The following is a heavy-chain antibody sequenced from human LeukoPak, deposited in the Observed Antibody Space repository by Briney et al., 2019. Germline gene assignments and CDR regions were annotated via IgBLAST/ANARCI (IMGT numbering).Heavy chain of an antibody. D-gene: IGHD5-18*01. V-gene: IGHV3-48*03. CDR2: ISATGNTI. Sequence: TGGSLRLSCAASGFTFSSYEMNWVRQAPGKGLEWVSYISATGNTIFYADSVKGRFTVSRDNAKNSLYLQMSSLRAEDTAVYYCARDDNLIQLWAVFDYWGQGSLVTVSS. CDR3: ARDDNLIQLWAVFDY. J-gene: IGHJ4*02. CDR1: GFTFSSYE.